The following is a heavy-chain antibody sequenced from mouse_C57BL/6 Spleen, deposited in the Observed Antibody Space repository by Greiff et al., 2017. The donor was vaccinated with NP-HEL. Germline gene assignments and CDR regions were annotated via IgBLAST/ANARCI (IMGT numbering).Heavy chain of an antibody. V-gene: IGHV1-64*01. CDR2: IHPNSGST. Sequence: QVQLQQPGAELVKPGASVKLSCKASGYTFTSYWMHWVKQRPGQGLEWIGMIHPNSGSTNYNEKFKSKATLTVDKSSSTAYMQLSSLTSEDSAVYYSARDGSSSAWFAYWGQGTLVTVSA. D-gene: IGHD1-1*01. CDR3: ARDGSSSAWFAY. J-gene: IGHJ3*01. CDR1: GYTFTSYW.